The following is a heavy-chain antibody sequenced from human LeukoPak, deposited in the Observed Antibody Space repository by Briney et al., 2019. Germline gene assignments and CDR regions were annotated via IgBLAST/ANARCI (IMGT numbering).Heavy chain of an antibody. CDR2: ISWNSGSI. V-gene: IGHV3-9*01. J-gene: IGHJ6*03. CDR1: GFTFDDYA. CDR3: ARDGFYYYMDV. Sequence: GGSLRLSCAASGFTFDDYAMHWVRQAPGKGLEWVSGISWNSGSIGYADSVKGRFTTSRDNAKNSLYLQMNSLRAEDTALYYCARDGFYYYMDVWGKGTTVTVSS.